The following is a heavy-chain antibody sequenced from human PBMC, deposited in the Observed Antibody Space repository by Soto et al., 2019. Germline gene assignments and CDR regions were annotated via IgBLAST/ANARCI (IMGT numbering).Heavy chain of an antibody. V-gene: IGHV1-69*02. CDR3: ARGIAAAGNWFDP. CDR1: GGTFSSYT. D-gene: IGHD6-13*01. CDR2: IIPILGIA. Sequence: QVQLVQSGAEVKKPGSSVKVSCKASGGTFSSYTISWVRQAPGQGLEWMGRIIPILGIANYAQKFQGRVTITADKSTSTAYMELSSLRSEDTAVYYCARGIAAAGNWFDPWGQGNLVTVSS. J-gene: IGHJ5*02.